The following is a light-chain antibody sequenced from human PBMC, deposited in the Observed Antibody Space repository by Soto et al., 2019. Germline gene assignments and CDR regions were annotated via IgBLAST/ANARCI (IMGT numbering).Light chain of an antibody. CDR3: TSYTTTNTLYV. V-gene: IGLV2-14*02. J-gene: IGLJ1*01. CDR1: SSDIGSYHL. CDR2: EGS. Sequence: QSVLTQPASVSGSPRQSITISCTGTSSDIGSYHLVSWYQQHPGKAPKLIIYEGSKRPSGVSNRFSGSKSGNTASLTISGLQTEDEADYYCTSYTTTNTLYVFGTGTKLTVL.